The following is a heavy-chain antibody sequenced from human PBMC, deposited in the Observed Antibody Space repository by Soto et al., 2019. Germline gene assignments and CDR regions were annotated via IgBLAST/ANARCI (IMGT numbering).Heavy chain of an antibody. V-gene: IGHV3-48*02. Sequence: GGSLRLSCAASGFTFSSYSMNWVRQNPGKGLEWVSYISSSSSTIYYADSVKGRFTISRDNAKNSLYLQMNSLRDEDTAVYYCARGDIVVVPAAMAIDYWGQGTLVTVSS. J-gene: IGHJ4*02. CDR3: ARGDIVVVPAAMAIDY. D-gene: IGHD2-2*01. CDR2: ISSSSSTI. CDR1: GFTFSSYS.